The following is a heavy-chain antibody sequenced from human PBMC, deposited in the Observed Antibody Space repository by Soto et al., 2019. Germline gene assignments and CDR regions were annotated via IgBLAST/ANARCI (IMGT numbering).Heavy chain of an antibody. CDR3: THTHRTSSTHAGFQV. D-gene: IGHD6-6*01. CDR2: LFWDDDK. V-gene: IGHV2-5*02. CDR1: GFSLTADAVA. Sequence: SGPPLVNPTQTLTLTCTFSGFSLTADAVAVGRVRQPPGKALEWLALLFWDDDKRYNPSLKGRLTLTKDTSKNQVVLTMTNMDPVDTATYYCTHTHRTSSTHAGFQVWGQGEKVTV. J-gene: IGHJ3*01.